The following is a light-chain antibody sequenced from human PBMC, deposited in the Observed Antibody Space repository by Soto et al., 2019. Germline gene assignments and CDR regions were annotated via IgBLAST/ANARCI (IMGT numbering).Light chain of an antibody. CDR1: QSVFSS. J-gene: IGKJ1*01. CDR3: QQYHNWPA. CDR2: GAA. Sequence: EIVMTQSPATLSVSPGERATLSCRASQSVFSSLAWYQQKPGQAPRLLIYGAATRATGIPARFSGSGSGTEFTLTISSLQSEDFAVYFCQQYHNWPALGQGTKVEIK. V-gene: IGKV3-15*01.